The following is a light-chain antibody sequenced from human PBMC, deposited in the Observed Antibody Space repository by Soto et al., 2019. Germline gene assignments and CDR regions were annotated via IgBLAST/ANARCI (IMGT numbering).Light chain of an antibody. CDR2: DAS. Sequence: IQITQSPSTLSASVGDRGTINCRASQSIGSWLAWYQQKPGKAPRLLIYDASSLESGVPSRFSGSGSGTEFTLTISSLQPDDFATYYCQQYNPYTWTFGHGTKVDIK. CDR3: QQYNPYTWT. V-gene: IGKV1-5*01. J-gene: IGKJ1*01. CDR1: QSIGSW.